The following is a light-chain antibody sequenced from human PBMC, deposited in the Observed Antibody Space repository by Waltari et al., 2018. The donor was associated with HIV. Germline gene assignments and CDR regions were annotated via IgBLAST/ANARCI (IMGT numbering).Light chain of an antibody. CDR1: QGIGIF. Sequence: DVQMTQSPSSLSAFVGDSVTITCRASQGIGIFLAWVQQKPGKVPKLLISGASTLQSGVPSRFSGSGSGTDFALTISSLQPEDVASYYCQKYNSAPFTFGPGTKVDLK. CDR3: QKYNSAPFT. V-gene: IGKV1-27*01. J-gene: IGKJ3*01. CDR2: GAS.